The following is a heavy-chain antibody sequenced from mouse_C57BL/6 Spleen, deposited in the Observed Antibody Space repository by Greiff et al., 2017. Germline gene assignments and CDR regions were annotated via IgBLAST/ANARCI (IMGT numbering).Heavy chain of an antibody. J-gene: IGHJ4*01. V-gene: IGHV1-18*01. CDR3: ARKDYSYDRDAMDY. D-gene: IGHD2-12*01. CDR2: INPNNGGT. Sequence: VQLQQSGPELVKPGASVKIPCKASGYTFTDYNMDWVKQSHGKSLEWIGDINPNNGGTIYNQKFKGKATLTVDKSSSTAYMELRSLTSEDTAVDYYARKDYSYDRDAMDYGGQGTSVTVSS. CDR1: GYTFTDYN.